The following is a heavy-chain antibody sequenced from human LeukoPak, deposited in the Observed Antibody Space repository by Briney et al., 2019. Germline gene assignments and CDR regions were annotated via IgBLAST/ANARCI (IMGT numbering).Heavy chain of an antibody. V-gene: IGHV1-69*04. CDR3: ARADDSSGLLDY. Sequence: SVKVSCKASGGTFSSYAISWVRQAPGQGLEWMGRIIPILGIADYAQKFQGRVTITADKSTSTAYMELSSLRSEDTAVYYCARADDSSGLLDYWGQGTLVTVSS. CDR1: GGTFSSYA. D-gene: IGHD3-22*01. CDR2: IIPILGIA. J-gene: IGHJ4*02.